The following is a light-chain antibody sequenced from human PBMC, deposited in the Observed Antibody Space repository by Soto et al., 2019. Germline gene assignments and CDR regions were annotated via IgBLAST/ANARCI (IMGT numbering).Light chain of an antibody. J-gene: IGKJ1*01. Sequence: IVLTQSPATLSVSPGEGATLSCRASQGIGDTLAWYQHKPGQTPRLLIYDTSTRATGVPARFSGSRSGTEFTLTISGLEPEDFAVYYCQHFGNSLWTFGQGTKVDIK. CDR3: QHFGNSLWT. CDR2: DTS. CDR1: QGIGDT. V-gene: IGKV3D-11*03.